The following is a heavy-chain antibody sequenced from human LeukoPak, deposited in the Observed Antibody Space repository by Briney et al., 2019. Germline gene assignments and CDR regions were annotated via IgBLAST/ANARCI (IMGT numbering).Heavy chain of an antibody. CDR2: ISYDGSNK. J-gene: IGHJ4*02. CDR3: ARDSSSWYLDY. CDR1: GFTFSSYA. V-gene: IGHV3-30-3*01. Sequence: GGSLRLSCAASGFTFSSYAMHWVRQAPGKGLEWVAVISYDGSNKYYADSVKGRFTISRDNAKNSLYLQMNSLRAEDTAVYYCARDSSSWYLDYWGQGTLVTVSS. D-gene: IGHD6-13*01.